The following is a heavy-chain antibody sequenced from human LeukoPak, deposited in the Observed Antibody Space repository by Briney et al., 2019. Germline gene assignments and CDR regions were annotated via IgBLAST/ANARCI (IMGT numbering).Heavy chain of an antibody. Sequence: PGGSLRLSCAASGSTFSSYWMSWVRQAPGKGLEWVANIKQDGSEKYYVDSVKGRFTISRDNAKNSLYLQMNSLRAEDTAVYYCARGGYSGYDSDYYGMDVWGQGTTVTVSS. CDR2: IKQDGSEK. J-gene: IGHJ6*02. D-gene: IGHD5-12*01. V-gene: IGHV3-7*01. CDR1: GSTFSSYW. CDR3: ARGGYSGYDSDYYGMDV.